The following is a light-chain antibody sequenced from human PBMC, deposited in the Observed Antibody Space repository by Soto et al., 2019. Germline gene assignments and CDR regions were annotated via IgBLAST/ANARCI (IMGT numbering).Light chain of an antibody. CDR3: SSYTSSSTPYV. CDR1: SSDVGGYNY. V-gene: IGLV2-14*03. J-gene: IGLJ1*01. CDR2: EVS. Sequence: QSVLTQPASVSGSPGQSITISCTGTSSDVGGYNYVSWYQQHPGKAPKVMIYEVSNRPSGVPNLFSGSKSGNTASLTISGLQAEDEADYYCSSYTSSSTPYVFGTGTKVTVL.